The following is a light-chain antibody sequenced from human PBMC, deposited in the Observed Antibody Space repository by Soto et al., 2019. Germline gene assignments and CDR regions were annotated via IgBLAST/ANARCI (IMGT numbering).Light chain of an antibody. V-gene: IGKV3-20*01. CDR1: QSVSRNS. CDR2: GAS. J-gene: IGKJ3*01. Sequence: EIVLTQSPGTLSLSPGERATLSCRASQSVSRNSLAWYQQQPGQAPRLLIYGASSRATDIPDRFSGSGSGTDFHIIVSRLEPEDFAVYFCQQYGTSPPTFGPGTKVDIK. CDR3: QQYGTSPPT.